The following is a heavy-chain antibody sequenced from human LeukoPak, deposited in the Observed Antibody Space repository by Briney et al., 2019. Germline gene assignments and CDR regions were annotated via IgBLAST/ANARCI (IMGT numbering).Heavy chain of an antibody. Sequence: ASVKVSCNGSGYTFTIYYMYWGRQAPGQGLGWVGIINPSGGSTSYAQKFQGRVTMTRDTSTSTVYMELSSLRSEDTAVYYCASEDAAADIYYYYGMDVWGQGTTVTVSS. CDR2: INPSGGST. CDR1: GYTFTIYY. V-gene: IGHV1-46*01. D-gene: IGHD6-13*01. CDR3: ASEDAAADIYYYYGMDV. J-gene: IGHJ6*02.